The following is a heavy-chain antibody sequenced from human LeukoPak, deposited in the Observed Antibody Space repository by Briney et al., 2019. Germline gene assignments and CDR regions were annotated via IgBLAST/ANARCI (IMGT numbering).Heavy chain of an antibody. D-gene: IGHD3-16*01. Sequence: SSMLTLSCTAAGGSISSYYWSWIQKPPGKLEGLVGFISCDSSTNYNPSLQSQVTISVDTSNNNVYLQLSTVTAADTAMYSCARYDWGRNFDCWGQGGLVSVCS. CDR2: ISCDSST. CDR1: GGSISSYY. V-gene: IGHV4-59*01. CDR3: ARYDWGRNFDC. J-gene: IGHJ4*02.